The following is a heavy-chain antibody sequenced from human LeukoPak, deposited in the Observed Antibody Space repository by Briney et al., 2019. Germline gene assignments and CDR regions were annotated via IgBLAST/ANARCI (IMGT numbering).Heavy chain of an antibody. CDR2: INPKNAAT. V-gene: IGHV1-2*02. J-gene: IGHJ4*02. CDR3: ARTLYVSAAPGGFDY. Sequence: ASVKVSCKGCGYTFTGHYIHWLRQAPGQGLEGMGWINPKNAATNYGQRFQGRVTMTRDTSTGTVYMEVNTLRFDDTAVYYCARTLYVSAAPGGFDYWGQGTLVTVSS. CDR1: GYTFTGHY. D-gene: IGHD6-13*01.